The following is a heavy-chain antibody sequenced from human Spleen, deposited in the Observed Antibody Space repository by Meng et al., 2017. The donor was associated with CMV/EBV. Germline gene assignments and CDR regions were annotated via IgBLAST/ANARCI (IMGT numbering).Heavy chain of an antibody. D-gene: IGHD3/OR15-3a*01. V-gene: IGHV1-24*01. Sequence: QVLLVQSGAEVKKPGASVKVSCKVSGYTLTELSMHWVRQAPGKGLEWMGGFDPDDGGSIYAQKFRGRATMTEDTSTDTAYMELSSLRSEDTAMYYCVTLGFGPSRNYFDNWGQGTLVTVSS. CDR2: FDPDDGGS. CDR1: GYTLTELS. CDR3: VTLGFGPSRNYFDN. J-gene: IGHJ4*02.